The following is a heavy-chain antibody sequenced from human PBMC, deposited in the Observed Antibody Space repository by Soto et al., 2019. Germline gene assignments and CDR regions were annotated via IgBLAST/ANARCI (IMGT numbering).Heavy chain of an antibody. V-gene: IGHV4-59*01. CDR1: GGSISSYY. D-gene: IGHD5-12*01. CDR2: IYYSGST. J-gene: IGHJ6*02. Sequence: PSETLSLTCTVSGGSISSYYWSWFRQPPGKGLEWIGYIYYSGSTNYNPSLKSRVTISVDTSKNQFSLKLSSVTAADTAVYYCARGAGYDYYYYYGMDVWGQGTTVTVSS. CDR3: ARGAGYDYYYYYGMDV.